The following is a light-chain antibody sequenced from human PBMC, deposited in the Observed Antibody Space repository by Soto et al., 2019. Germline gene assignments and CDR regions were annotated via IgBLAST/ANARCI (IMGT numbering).Light chain of an antibody. CDR2: EGS. V-gene: IGLV2-23*01. Sequence: QAVVTQPASVSGSPGQSITISCTGTSSDVGSYNLVSWYQQHPGKAPKLMIYEGSKRPSGVSNRFSGSKSGNTASLTISGLQAEDEADYYCCSYAGSRDVVFGGGTK. CDR3: CSYAGSRDVV. CDR1: SSDVGSYNL. J-gene: IGLJ2*01.